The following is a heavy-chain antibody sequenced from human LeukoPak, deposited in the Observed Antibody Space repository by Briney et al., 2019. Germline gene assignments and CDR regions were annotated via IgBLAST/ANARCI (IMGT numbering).Heavy chain of an antibody. J-gene: IGHJ4*02. CDR2: IYSSGST. CDR3: AKSGGYGLIDY. CDR1: GASVSGSPYY. Sequence: SETLSLTCTVSGASVSGSPYYWGWIRQPPGKGLEWIGSIYSSGSTYYNASLQSRVTISIETSKDQISLRLNSVTAADTAIYYCAKSGGYGLIDYWGQGTLVTVSS. D-gene: IGHD1-26*01. V-gene: IGHV4-39*01.